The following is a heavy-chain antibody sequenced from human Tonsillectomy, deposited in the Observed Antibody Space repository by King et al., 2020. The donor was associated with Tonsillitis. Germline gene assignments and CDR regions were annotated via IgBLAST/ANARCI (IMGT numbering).Heavy chain of an antibody. V-gene: IGHV4-34*01. Sequence: VQLQQWGAGRLKPSETLSLTCAVYGGSFNDYYWTWIRQPPGKGLEWIGEVSHSGSTNYNPSLKRRVTISIDTSRNQFSLKLSSVTAADTAVNYCARGKYDVWSGYPDYFDCWGRGTLVTVSS. D-gene: IGHD3-3*01. J-gene: IGHJ4*01. CDR2: VSHSGST. CDR1: GGSFNDYY. CDR3: ARGKYDVWSGYPDYFDC.